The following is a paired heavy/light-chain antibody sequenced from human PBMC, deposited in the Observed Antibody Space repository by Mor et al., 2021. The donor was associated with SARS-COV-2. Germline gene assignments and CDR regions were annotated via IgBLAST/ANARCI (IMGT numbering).Heavy chain of an antibody. J-gene: IGHJ1*01. V-gene: IGHV3-48*01. CDR3: ARVSSGWYAEYFQH. CDR2: ISSSSSTI. CDR1: GFTFSSYN. Sequence: EVQLVESGGGLVQPGGSLRLSCAASGFTFSSYNMNWVRQAPGKGLEWVSYISSSSSTIYYADSVKGRFTISRDNAKNSLYLQMNSLRAEDTAVYYCARVSSGWYAEYFQHWGQGTLVTVSS. D-gene: IGHD6-19*01.
Light chain of an antibody. CDR2: AAS. CDR3: QQSYNTPMYT. J-gene: IGKJ2*01. Sequence: DIQMTQSPSSLSASVGDRVTITCRASQSVSNYLNWYQQKPGKAPKLLIYAASSLQSGVPSRFSGSGSGTDFTLTISSLQPEDFATYYCQQSYNTPMYTFGQGTKLEIK. CDR1: QSVSNY. V-gene: IGKV1-39*01.